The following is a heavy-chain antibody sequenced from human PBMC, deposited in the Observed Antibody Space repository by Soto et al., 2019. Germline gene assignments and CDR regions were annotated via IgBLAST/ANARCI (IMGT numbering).Heavy chain of an antibody. Sequence: GASVKVSCKASGYTFTSYYMHWVGQAPGQGLEWMGIINPSGGSTSYAQKFQGRVTMTRDTSTSTVYMELSSLRSEDTAVYYRARWSSGYSLPLYFDYWGQGTLVTVS. CDR2: INPSGGST. CDR3: ARWSSGYSLPLYFDY. D-gene: IGHD3-22*01. CDR1: GYTFTSYY. J-gene: IGHJ4*02. V-gene: IGHV1-46*01.